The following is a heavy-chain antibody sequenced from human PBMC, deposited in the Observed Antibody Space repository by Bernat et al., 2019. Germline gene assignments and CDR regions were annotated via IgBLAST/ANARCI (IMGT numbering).Heavy chain of an antibody. CDR1: GFTFSSYW. Sequence: EVQLVESGGGLVQPGGSLRLSCAASGFTFSSYWMSWVRQAPGKGLEGVANIKQDGSEKYYVDSVKGRFTISRDNAKNSLYLQMNSLRAEDTAVYYCARDGGYCSGGSCYDAFDIWGQGTMVTVSS. J-gene: IGHJ3*02. D-gene: IGHD2-15*01. V-gene: IGHV3-7*03. CDR2: IKQDGSEK. CDR3: ARDGGYCSGGSCYDAFDI.